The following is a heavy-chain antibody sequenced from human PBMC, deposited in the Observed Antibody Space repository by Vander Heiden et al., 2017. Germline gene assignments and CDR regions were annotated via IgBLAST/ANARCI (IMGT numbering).Heavy chain of an antibody. CDR3: TRGHYYDSSGYYGDY. Sequence: EVQLVESGGGLVQPGGSLKLSCAASGFTFSGSAMHWVRQASGKGLEWVGRIRSKANSYATAYAASVKGRFTISRDDSKNTAYLQMNSLKTEDTAVYYCTRGHYYDSSGYYGDYWGQGTLVTVSS. D-gene: IGHD3-22*01. CDR2: IRSKANSYAT. J-gene: IGHJ4*02. V-gene: IGHV3-73*02. CDR1: GFTFSGSA.